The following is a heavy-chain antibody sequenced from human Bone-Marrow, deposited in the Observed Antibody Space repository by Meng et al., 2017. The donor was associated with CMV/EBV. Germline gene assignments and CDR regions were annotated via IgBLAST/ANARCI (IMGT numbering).Heavy chain of an antibody. CDR3: ADYGDRLFLD. J-gene: IGHJ4*02. D-gene: IGHD4-17*01. CDR2: INHSGST. CDR1: GGSFSGYY. Sequence: GSLRLSCAVYGGSFSGYYWSWIRQPPGKGLEWIGEINHSGSTNYNPSLKSRVTISVDTSKNQFSLKLSSVTAADTAVYYCADYGDRLFLDWGQGTQVTVSS. V-gene: IGHV4-34*01.